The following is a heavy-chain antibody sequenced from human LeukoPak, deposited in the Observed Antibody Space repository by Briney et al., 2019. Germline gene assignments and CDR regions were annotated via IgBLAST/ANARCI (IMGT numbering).Heavy chain of an antibody. CDR3: AKDHGTSLLYRYAFDI. Sequence: GGSLRLSCEASGFTFSRFAMTWVRQAPGKGLERVSAISGSGGSTYYADSVKGRFTISRDNSKNTLYLQMNSLRAEDTAVYYCAKDHGTSLLYRYAFDIWGQGTMVTVSS. CDR1: GFTFSRFA. D-gene: IGHD2-8*01. CDR2: ISGSGGST. J-gene: IGHJ3*02. V-gene: IGHV3-23*01.